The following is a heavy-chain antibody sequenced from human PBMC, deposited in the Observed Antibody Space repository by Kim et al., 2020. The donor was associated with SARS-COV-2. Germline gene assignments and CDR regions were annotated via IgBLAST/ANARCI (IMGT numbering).Heavy chain of an antibody. V-gene: IGHV1-3*04. Sequence: ASVKVSCKASGYTFTTNAMHWVRQAPGQGLQWMGWIDTGNGNIADSQKFQGRVTFTTDTSATTAYMELNNLRFEDTSVYFCTRGTAAGNDYWGQGTLVTVSS. CDR2: IDTGNGNI. D-gene: IGHD6-25*01. CDR3: TRGTAAGNDY. CDR1: GYTFTTNA. J-gene: IGHJ4*02.